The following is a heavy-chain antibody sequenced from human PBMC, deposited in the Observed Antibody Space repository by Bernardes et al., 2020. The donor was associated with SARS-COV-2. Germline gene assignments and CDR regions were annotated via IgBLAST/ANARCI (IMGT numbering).Heavy chain of an antibody. CDR1: GGSFRGYY. J-gene: IGHJ5*02. CDR3: AREWSRGVTSRTRRTGYCSGDSCYSNWFDP. V-gene: IGHV4-34*01. CDR2: INHSGST. Sequence: SETLSLTRAVYGGSFRGYYWSWIRQPPGKGLEWIGEINHSGSTKYNPSLKSRVTISVDTSKNQFSLKLSSVTAADTAVYYCAREWSRGVTSRTRRTGYCSGDSCYSNWFDPWGQGTLVTVSS. D-gene: IGHD2-15*01.